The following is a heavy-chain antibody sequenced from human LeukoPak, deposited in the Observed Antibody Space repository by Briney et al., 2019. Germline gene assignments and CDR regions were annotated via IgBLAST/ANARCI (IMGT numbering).Heavy chain of an antibody. CDR2: ISYDGSNK. J-gene: IGHJ3*02. V-gene: IGHV3-30*03. CDR3: AALYGDYGAFDI. D-gene: IGHD4-17*01. CDR1: GFTFSSYG. Sequence: GGSLRLSCAASGFTFSSYGMHWVRQAPGKGLEWVAVISYDGSNKYYADSVKGRFTISRDNSKNTLYLQMNSLRAEDTAVYYCAALYGDYGAFDIWGQGTTVTVSS.